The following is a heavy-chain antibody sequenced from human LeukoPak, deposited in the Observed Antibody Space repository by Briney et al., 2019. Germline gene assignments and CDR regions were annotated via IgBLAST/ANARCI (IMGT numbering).Heavy chain of an antibody. CDR2: INHSGST. D-gene: IGHD2-15*01. CDR1: GGSFSGYY. J-gene: IGHJ6*03. Sequence: PSETLSLTCAVYGGSFSGYYWSWIRQPPGKGLEWIGEINHSGSTNYNPSLKSRVTISVDTSKNQFSLKLSSVTAADTAVYYCARGYCSGGSCYYPYYYYYYMDVWGKGTTVTISS. CDR3: ARGYCSGGSCYYPYYYYYYMDV. V-gene: IGHV4-34*01.